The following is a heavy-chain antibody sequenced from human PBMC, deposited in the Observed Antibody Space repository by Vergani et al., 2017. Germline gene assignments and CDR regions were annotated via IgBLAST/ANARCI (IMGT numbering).Heavy chain of an antibody. V-gene: IGHV3-21*01. D-gene: IGHD3-10*01. CDR2: ISSSSSYI. Sequence: EVQLLESGGGLVQPGGSLRLSCAASGFTFSSYAMSWVRQAPGKGLEWVSSISSSSSYIYYADSVKGRFTISRDNAKNSLYLQMNSLRAEDTAVYYCARSFYGSGNNYFDYWGQGTLVTVSS. CDR1: GFTFSSYA. J-gene: IGHJ4*02. CDR3: ARSFYGSGNNYFDY.